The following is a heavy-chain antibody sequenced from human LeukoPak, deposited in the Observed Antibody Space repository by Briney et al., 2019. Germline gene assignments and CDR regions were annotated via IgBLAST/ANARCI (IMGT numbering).Heavy chain of an antibody. Sequence: ASVKVSCKASGYTFTNYGISWVRQAPGQGLEWMGWISAYNGNTNYAQKLQGRVTMTTDTSTSTAYMELRSLRSDDTAVYYCAREMTDTAMAKLDYWGQGTLVTVSS. D-gene: IGHD5-18*01. CDR3: AREMTDTAMAKLDY. CDR2: ISAYNGNT. V-gene: IGHV1-18*01. J-gene: IGHJ4*02. CDR1: GYTFTNYG.